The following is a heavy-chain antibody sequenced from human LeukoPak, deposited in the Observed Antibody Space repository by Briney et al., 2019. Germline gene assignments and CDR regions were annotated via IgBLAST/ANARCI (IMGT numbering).Heavy chain of an antibody. CDR2: IYYSGST. CDR3: ARDSLDSGRDY. Sequence: SETLSLTCTVSGRSISSSSYYWGWIRQPPGKGLEWIGSIYYSGSTYYDPSLKSRVTMSVDTSKNQFSLKLSSVTAADTAVYYCARDSLDSGRDYWGQGTLVTVSS. V-gene: IGHV4-39*07. D-gene: IGHD2-21*01. CDR1: GRSISSSSYY. J-gene: IGHJ4*02.